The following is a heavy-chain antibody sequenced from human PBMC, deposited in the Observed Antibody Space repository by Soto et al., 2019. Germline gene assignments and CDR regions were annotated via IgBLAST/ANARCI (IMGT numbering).Heavy chain of an antibody. CDR3: ASHFTGVLVLGTSPPGGDNYGWDV. CDR2: IIPILDIP. CDR1: GGTFSRYT. D-gene: IGHD2-8*02. J-gene: IGHJ6*02. Sequence: QVQLVQSGAEVKKPGSSVKVSCKASGGTFSRYTFTWVRQAPGQGLEWMGRIIPILDIPNYAQNFQGRVTITADTSTSTAHMELSSLRSDDTAVYYCASHFTGVLVLGTSPPGGDNYGWDVWGQGTTVTVSS. V-gene: IGHV1-69*02.